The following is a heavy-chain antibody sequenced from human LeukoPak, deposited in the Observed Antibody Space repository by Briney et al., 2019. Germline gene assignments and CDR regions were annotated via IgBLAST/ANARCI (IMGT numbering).Heavy chain of an antibody. Sequence: PSETLSLTCTVSGGSISSSSYYWGWIRQPPGKGLEWIGSISYRGTTFYNPSLKSRVTISVDTSKNQFFLKVSSVTAADTAVYYCARGPHPGGAGYNLIDYWGQGTLVTVSS. D-gene: IGHD5-24*01. CDR3: ARGPHPGGAGYNLIDY. CDR1: GGSISSSSYY. CDR2: ISYRGTT. V-gene: IGHV4-39*01. J-gene: IGHJ4*02.